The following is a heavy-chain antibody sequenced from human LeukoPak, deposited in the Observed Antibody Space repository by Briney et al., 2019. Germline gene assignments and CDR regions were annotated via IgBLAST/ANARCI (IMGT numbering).Heavy chain of an antibody. CDR1: GGSISSYY. CDR2: IYYSGST. Sequence: SSETLSLTCTVSGGSISSYYWSWIRQPPGKGLEWIGYIYYSGSTNYNPSLKSRVTISVDTSKNQFSLKLSSVTAADTAVYYCARDVYGSGSYWGQGTLVTVSS. J-gene: IGHJ4*02. D-gene: IGHD3-10*01. CDR3: ARDVYGSGSY. V-gene: IGHV4-59*01.